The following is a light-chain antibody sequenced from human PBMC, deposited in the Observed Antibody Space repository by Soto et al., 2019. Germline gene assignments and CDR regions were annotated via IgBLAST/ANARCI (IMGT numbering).Light chain of an antibody. CDR1: QSISSW. V-gene: IGKV1-5*01. J-gene: IGKJ2*01. CDR2: DAS. Sequence: DIQMTQSPSTLSASVGDRVIISCRASQSISSWLAWYQQKPGKAPKLLIYDASSLESGVPSRFSGSGSETEFTLTISNLQPDDFATYYCQQYNSFSPYTFGQGTKLEIK. CDR3: QQYNSFSPYT.